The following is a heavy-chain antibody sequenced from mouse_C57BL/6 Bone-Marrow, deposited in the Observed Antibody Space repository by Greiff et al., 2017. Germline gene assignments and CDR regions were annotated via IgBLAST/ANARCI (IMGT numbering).Heavy chain of an antibody. CDR1: GYTFTSYW. V-gene: IGHV1-64*01. J-gene: IGHJ1*03. D-gene: IGHD2-10*02. CDR3: ARSRYGPWYFDV. Sequence: QVQLQQPGAELVKPGASVKLSCKASGYTFTSYWMHWVKQRPGQGLEWIGMIHPNSGSTNYNEKFKSKATLTVDKSSSTAYVQLSSLTSEDSAVYYCARSRYGPWYFDVWGTGTTITVSS. CDR2: IHPNSGST.